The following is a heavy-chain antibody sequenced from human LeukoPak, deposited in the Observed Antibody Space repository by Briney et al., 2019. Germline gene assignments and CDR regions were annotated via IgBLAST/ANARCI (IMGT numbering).Heavy chain of an antibody. D-gene: IGHD6-13*01. CDR3: ARDHSGNWFDP. CDR1: GYTFTSYD. CDR2: ISTYNGNT. J-gene: IGHJ5*02. V-gene: IGHV1-18*01. Sequence: ASVKVSCKASGYTFTSYDISWVRQAPGQGLEWMGWISTYNGNTNYAQKLQGRVTMTTDTSTTTAYMELRSLKSDDTAVYYCARDHSGNWFDPWGQATLVTVSS.